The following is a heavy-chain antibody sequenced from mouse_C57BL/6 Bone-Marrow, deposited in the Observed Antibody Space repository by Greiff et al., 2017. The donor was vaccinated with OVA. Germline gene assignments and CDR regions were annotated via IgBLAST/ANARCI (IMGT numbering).Heavy chain of an antibody. CDR3: ARHGSSLYAMDY. D-gene: IGHD1-1*01. J-gene: IGHJ4*01. V-gene: IGHV1-54*01. CDR1: GYAFTNYL. Sequence: VQLQQSGAELVRPGTSVKVSCKASGYAFTNYLIEWVKQRPGQGLEWIGVINPGSGGTNYNEKFKGKATLTADKSSSTAYMQLSSLTSEDSAVYFCARHGSSLYAMDYWGQGTSVTVSS. CDR2: INPGSGGT.